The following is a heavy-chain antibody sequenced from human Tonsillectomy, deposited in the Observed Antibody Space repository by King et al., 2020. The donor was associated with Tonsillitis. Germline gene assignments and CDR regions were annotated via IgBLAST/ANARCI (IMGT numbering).Heavy chain of an antibody. Sequence: VQLVESGGGLVQPGGSLRLSCAASGFIFDDYAMHWVRQVPGKGLEWVSGISSNSDIIDYADSVKGRFTISRDNAKSSLYLQMNSLRADDTALYYCAKDPGLYYDFWSGYYGLDPWGQGTLVTVSS. CDR1: GFIFDDYA. J-gene: IGHJ5*02. V-gene: IGHV3-9*01. D-gene: IGHD3-3*01. CDR2: ISSNSDII. CDR3: AKDPGLYYDFWSGYYGLDP.